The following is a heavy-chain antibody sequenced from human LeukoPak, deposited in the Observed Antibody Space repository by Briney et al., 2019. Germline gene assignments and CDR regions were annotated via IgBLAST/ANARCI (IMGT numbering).Heavy chain of an antibody. CDR1: GGSFSGYY. V-gene: IGHV4-34*01. D-gene: IGHD4-23*01. J-gene: IGHJ4*02. CDR3: ARGGGYGGY. Sequence: PSETLSLTCAVYGGSFSGYYWSWIRQPPGKGLEWIGEINHSGSTNYNPSLKSRVTISVDTSKNQFSLELSSVTAADTAVYYCARGGGYGGYWGQGTLVTVSS. CDR2: INHSGST.